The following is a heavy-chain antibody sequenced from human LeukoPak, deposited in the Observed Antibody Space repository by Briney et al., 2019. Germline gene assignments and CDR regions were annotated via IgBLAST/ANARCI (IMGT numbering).Heavy chain of an antibody. Sequence: GASVKVSCKASGYTFTSYDINWVRQATGQGLEWMGWMNPNSGNTGYAQKFQGRVTMTRDTSISTAYMELSRLRSDDTAVYYCARMGGQTYYYDYFDYWGQGTLVTVSS. CDR3: ARMGGQTYYYDYFDY. CDR1: GYTFTSYD. D-gene: IGHD3-10*01. V-gene: IGHV1-8*01. CDR2: MNPNSGNT. J-gene: IGHJ4*02.